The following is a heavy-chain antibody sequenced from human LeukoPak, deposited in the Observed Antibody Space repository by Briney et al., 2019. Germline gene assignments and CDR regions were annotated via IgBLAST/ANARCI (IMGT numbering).Heavy chain of an antibody. J-gene: IGHJ4*02. CDR3: AKDGVVATYCTDY. D-gene: IGHD5-12*01. CDR1: GFTFSSYG. V-gene: IGHV3-30*18. CDR2: ISYDGSNK. Sequence: HPGGSLRLSCAASGFTFSSYGMHWVRQAPGKGLEWVAVISYDGSNKYYADSVKGRFTISRDNSKNTLYLQMNSLRAEDTAVYYCAKDGVVATYCTDYWGQGTLVTVSS.